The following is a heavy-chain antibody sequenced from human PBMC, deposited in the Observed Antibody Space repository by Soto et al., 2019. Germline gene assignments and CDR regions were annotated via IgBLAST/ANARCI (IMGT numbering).Heavy chain of an antibody. CDR2: IIPIFGTA. D-gene: IGHD2-15*01. V-gene: IGHV1-69*13. Sequence: SVKVSCKASGGTFSSYAISWVRQAPGQGLEWMGGIIPIFGTANYAQKFQGRVTITADESTSTAYMELSSLRSEDTAVYYCAREPKDPTHPLYGMYVWGQGTTVTVSS. CDR3: AREPKDPTHPLYGMYV. CDR1: GGTFSSYA. J-gene: IGHJ6*02.